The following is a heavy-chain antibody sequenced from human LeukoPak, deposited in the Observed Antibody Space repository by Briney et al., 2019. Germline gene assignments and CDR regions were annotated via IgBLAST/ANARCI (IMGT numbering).Heavy chain of an antibody. CDR1: GFTFSGYW. CDR3: VRGSVVRGSVTSFDY. D-gene: IGHD3-10*01. Sequence: GGSLRLSCAASGFTFSGYWTSWVRQAPGKGLEWVAIISYDGINYYYADSVKGRFTISRDNSKNTLYLQVNSLRTEDTAVYYCVRGSVVRGSVTSFDYWGQGTLVTVSS. CDR2: ISYDGINY. J-gene: IGHJ4*02. V-gene: IGHV3-30-3*01.